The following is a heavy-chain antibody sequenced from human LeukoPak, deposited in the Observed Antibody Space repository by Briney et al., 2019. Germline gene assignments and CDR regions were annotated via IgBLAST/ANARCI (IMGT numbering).Heavy chain of an antibody. Sequence: PGGSLRLSCAASGFTFSSYEMNWVRQAPGKGLEWVSYISSSGSTIYYADSVKGRFTISRDNAKNSLYLQMNGLRAEDTAVYYCARTPYGDFDYWGQGTLVTVSS. J-gene: IGHJ4*02. CDR2: ISSSGSTI. CDR3: ARTPYGDFDY. D-gene: IGHD4-17*01. CDR1: GFTFSSYE. V-gene: IGHV3-48*03.